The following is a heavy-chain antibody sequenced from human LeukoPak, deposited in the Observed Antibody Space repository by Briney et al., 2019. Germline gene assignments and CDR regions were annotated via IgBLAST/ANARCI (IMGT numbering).Heavy chain of an antibody. CDR1: GFTFSTYE. CDR3: AREGGVDYYDLDYFDY. Sequence: GGSLRLSCVGSGFTFSTYEMTWVRQAPGKGLEWVSYISCSGGTIYYADSVKGRFTISRDNAKNSLYLQMNSLRAEDTAVYYCAREGGVDYYDLDYFDYWGQGTLITVSS. CDR2: ISCSGGTI. J-gene: IGHJ4*02. V-gene: IGHV3-48*03. D-gene: IGHD3-22*01.